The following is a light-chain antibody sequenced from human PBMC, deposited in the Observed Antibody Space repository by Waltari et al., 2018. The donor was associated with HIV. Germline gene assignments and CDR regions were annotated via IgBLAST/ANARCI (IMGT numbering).Light chain of an antibody. CDR3: SSRDTTGKFWV. CDR1: ILRFYY. Sequence: SSELTQDPFVSVAPGQTARITCQGDILRFYYGSWYQQRPGPAPRLVSYGSNNRPSGIPDRFSGSTSGNTMSLTISATQAEDEGDFFCSSRDTTGKFWVFGSGTKLTV. CDR2: GSN. V-gene: IGLV3-19*01. J-gene: IGLJ3*02.